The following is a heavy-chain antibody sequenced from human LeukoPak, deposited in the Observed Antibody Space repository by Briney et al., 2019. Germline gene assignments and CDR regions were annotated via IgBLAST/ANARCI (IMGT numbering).Heavy chain of an antibody. CDR1: GFTFYTYS. Sequence: GGSLRLSCAASGFTFYTYSMNWVRQAPGKGLEWVSSISSSGTYTYYADSVKGRFTISRDNSKNTLYLQMNSLRAEDTAVYYCARHYYDSTSYYYWGQGTLVTVSS. CDR3: ARHYYDSTSYYY. CDR2: ISSSGTYT. J-gene: IGHJ4*02. D-gene: IGHD3-22*01. V-gene: IGHV3-21*04.